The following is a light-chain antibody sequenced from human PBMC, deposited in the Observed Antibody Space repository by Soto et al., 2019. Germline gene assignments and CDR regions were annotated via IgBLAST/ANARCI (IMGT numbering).Light chain of an antibody. J-gene: IGLJ1*01. Sequence: QSALTQPASVSGSPGQSITISCTGTSNDVGSYNYVSWYQQHPGKAPKLIIYEVSYRPSGVSNRFSGSKSGNTASLTISGLQAEDEADYFCNSFGSHIPRYVFGPGTKLTVL. V-gene: IGLV2-14*01. CDR3: NSFGSHIPRYV. CDR2: EVS. CDR1: SNDVGSYNY.